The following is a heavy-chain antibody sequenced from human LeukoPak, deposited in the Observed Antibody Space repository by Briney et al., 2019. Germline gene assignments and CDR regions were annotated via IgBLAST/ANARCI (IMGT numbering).Heavy chain of an antibody. V-gene: IGHV3-53*04. CDR2: IIPGSRT. D-gene: IGHD3-9*01. CDR1: GFTVSNNY. CDR3: ARRAKTDWFFDY. J-gene: IGHJ4*02. Sequence: GGSLRLCCAASGFTVSNNYMTWVRRAPGRGLEWVSMIIPGSRTAYAAYVKRRFTISRHSTKNTLVLKMHSLRTEDTAVYYCARRAKTDWFFDYCGWGNRVTVSP.